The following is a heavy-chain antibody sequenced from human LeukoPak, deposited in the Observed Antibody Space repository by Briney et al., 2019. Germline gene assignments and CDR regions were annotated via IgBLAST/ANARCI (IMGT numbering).Heavy chain of an antibody. Sequence: GGSLRLSCAASGFTLSSYWMNWVRQAPGKGQEWVANIKGDGSHENYVDSVKGQFTISRDNAKNSLCLQMNSLRAEDTAVYYCASLYCSSISCGAFDIWGQGTMVTVSS. J-gene: IGHJ3*02. CDR2: IKGDGSHE. V-gene: IGHV3-7*01. D-gene: IGHD2-2*01. CDR3: ASLYCSSISCGAFDI. CDR1: GFTLSSYW.